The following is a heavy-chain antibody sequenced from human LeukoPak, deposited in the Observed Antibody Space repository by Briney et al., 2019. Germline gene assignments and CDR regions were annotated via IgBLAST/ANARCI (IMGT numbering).Heavy chain of an antibody. V-gene: IGHV3-30*02. CDR1: GFTFNTYG. CDR3: AKLLITRVVIPPALDS. CDR2: IPYDGSNK. Sequence: GGSLRLSCAASGFTFNTYGMYCVSQAPGKGLEWVAAIPYDGSNKYYADSVKGRFTISRDNSKNTLFLQMNSLRAEDTALYYCAKLLITRVVIPPALDSWGQGTLATVSS. J-gene: IGHJ4*02. D-gene: IGHD2/OR15-2a*01.